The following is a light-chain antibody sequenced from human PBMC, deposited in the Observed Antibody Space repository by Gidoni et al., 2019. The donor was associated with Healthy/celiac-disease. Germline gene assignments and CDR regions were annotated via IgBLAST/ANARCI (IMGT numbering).Light chain of an antibody. CDR3: QQYNSYSPWT. Sequence: DIQMTLSPSTLSASVGDRVTITCRASQSISSWLAWYQQKPGKAPKLLIYKASSLESGVPSRFSGSGSGTEFTLTISSLQPDDCATYYCQQYNSYSPWTFGQGTKVEIK. CDR2: KAS. V-gene: IGKV1-5*03. CDR1: QSISSW. J-gene: IGKJ1*01.